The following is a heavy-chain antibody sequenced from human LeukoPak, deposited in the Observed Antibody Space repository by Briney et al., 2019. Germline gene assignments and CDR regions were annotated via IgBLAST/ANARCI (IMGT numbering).Heavy chain of an antibody. CDR1: GFTFSSYT. CDR3: ARASYDSSGYHLGAGARADY. D-gene: IGHD3-22*01. J-gene: IGHJ4*02. CDR2: ISSSSSTI. V-gene: IGHV3-48*01. Sequence: GGSLRLYCAASGFTFSSYTMNWVRQAPGKGLEGVSYISSSSSTIYYAGSVQGRFTISRDNAKNSLYLQMNSLRAEDTAVYYCARASYDSSGYHLGAGARADYWGQGTLVTVSS.